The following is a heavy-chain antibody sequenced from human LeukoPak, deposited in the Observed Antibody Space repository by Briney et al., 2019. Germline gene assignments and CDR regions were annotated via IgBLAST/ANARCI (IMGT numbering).Heavy chain of an antibody. CDR2: IKQDGNEK. D-gene: IGHD3-3*01. CDR1: GFTFSSYW. Sequence: PGGSLRLSCAASGFTFSSYWMNWVRQAPGKGLEWVANIKQDGNEKYYVDSVKGRFTISRDNAKNSLYLQMDSPRVEDTAVYYCARPITVSGATDGFDIWGQGTMVTVSS. CDR3: ARPITVSGATDGFDI. J-gene: IGHJ3*02. V-gene: IGHV3-7*01.